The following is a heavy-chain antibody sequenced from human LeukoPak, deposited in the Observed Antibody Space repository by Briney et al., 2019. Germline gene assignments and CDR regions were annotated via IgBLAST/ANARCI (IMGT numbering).Heavy chain of an antibody. Sequence: SGGSLRLSCAASGFTVSSNYMSWVRQAPGKGLEWVSVIYSGGSTYYADSVKGRFTISRDNSENTLYLQMNSLRAGDTAVYYCARSVFGINWFDPWGQGTLVTVSS. V-gene: IGHV3-53*01. D-gene: IGHD3-10*02. CDR2: IYSGGST. CDR3: ARSVFGINWFDP. CDR1: GFTVSSNY. J-gene: IGHJ5*02.